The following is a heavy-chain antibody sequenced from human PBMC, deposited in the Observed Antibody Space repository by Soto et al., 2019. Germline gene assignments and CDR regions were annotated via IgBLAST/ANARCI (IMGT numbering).Heavy chain of an antibody. CDR1: GFTFRTYA. D-gene: IGHD3-16*01. Sequence: EVQMLESGGDLVQPGGSLRLSCAASGFTFRTYAMSWARQAPGKGLEWVSGLYGNGGGITYADSVKGRFTISRDNSNNRLYLKRHSMRAEDTAVYYCAKERQRDGLWPCDHWGQGTLVTVST. J-gene: IGHJ4*02. V-gene: IGHV3-23*01. CDR2: LYGNGGGI. CDR3: AKERQRDGLWPCDH.